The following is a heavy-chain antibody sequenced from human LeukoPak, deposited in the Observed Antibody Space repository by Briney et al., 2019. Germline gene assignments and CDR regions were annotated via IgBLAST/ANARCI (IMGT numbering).Heavy chain of an antibody. V-gene: IGHV4-34*01. Sequence: SETLSLTCAVYGGSFSGYYWSWIRQPPGKGLEWTGEINHSGSTNYNPSLKSRVTISVDTSKNQFSLKLSSVTAADTAVYYCAREGNLINASDYWGQGTLVTVSS. CDR1: GGSFSGYY. CDR2: INHSGST. D-gene: IGHD2-8*01. J-gene: IGHJ4*02. CDR3: AREGNLINASDY.